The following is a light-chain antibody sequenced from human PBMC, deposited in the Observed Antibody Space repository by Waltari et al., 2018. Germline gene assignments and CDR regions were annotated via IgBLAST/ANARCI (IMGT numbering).Light chain of an antibody. CDR3: QQYKSYRT. CDR2: KTS. V-gene: IGKV1-5*03. CDR1: QSIDRW. J-gene: IGKJ1*01. Sequence: DIQVTQSPSTLSASVGDRVTITCRASQSIDRWLAWYQQKPGKAPNLLIYKTSSLESGVPSRFSGSGYGTEFTLTISSLQPDDFATYYCQQYKSYRTFGQGTKVEIK.